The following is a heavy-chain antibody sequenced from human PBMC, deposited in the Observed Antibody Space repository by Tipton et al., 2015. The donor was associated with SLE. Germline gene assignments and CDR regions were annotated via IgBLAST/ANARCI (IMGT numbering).Heavy chain of an antibody. V-gene: IGHV5-51*03. CDR2: VYPGDSDI. J-gene: IGHJ3*02. CDR3: ARGRVLTHYFDATGIYNAFDI. D-gene: IGHD3-9*01. Sequence: VQLVQSGAEVKNPGESLKISCKASGYTFSTYWIGWVRQLPGKGLEWMGIVYPGDSDIRYSPSFQGQVTISVDKSISITYLQWRSLKASDTAMYYCARGRVLTHYFDATGIYNAFDIWGQGTKVTVSP. CDR1: GYTFSTYW.